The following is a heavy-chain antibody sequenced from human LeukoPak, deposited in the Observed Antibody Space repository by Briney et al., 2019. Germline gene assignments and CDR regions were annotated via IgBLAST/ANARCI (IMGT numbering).Heavy chain of an antibody. Sequence: GGSLRLSCAASGFTFSSYGMHWVRQAPGKGLEWVAVISYDGSNKYYADSVKGRFTISRDNSKNTLYLQMNSLRAEDTAVYYCARDGYNYYFDYWGQGTLVTVSS. D-gene: IGHD5-24*01. CDR1: GFTFSSYG. J-gene: IGHJ4*02. CDR2: ISYDGSNK. CDR3: ARDGYNYYFDY. V-gene: IGHV3-30*03.